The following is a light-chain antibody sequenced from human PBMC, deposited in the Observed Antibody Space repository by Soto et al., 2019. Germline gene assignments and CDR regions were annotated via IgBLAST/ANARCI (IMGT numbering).Light chain of an antibody. Sequence: QSALTQPASVSGSPGQSITISRTGTSSDVGGYKYVSWYQQHPGKAPKLMIYEVSNRPSGVSNRFSGSKSGNTASLTISGLQPEDEADYYCSSYTSTTLVVFGGGTKLTVL. V-gene: IGLV2-14*01. J-gene: IGLJ2*01. CDR2: EVS. CDR3: SSYTSTTLVV. CDR1: SSDVGGYKY.